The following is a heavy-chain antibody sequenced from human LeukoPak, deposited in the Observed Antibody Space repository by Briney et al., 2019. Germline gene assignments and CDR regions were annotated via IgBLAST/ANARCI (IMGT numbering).Heavy chain of an antibody. J-gene: IGHJ6*03. CDR1: GFTFSSYW. CDR2: IKQDGSEK. V-gene: IGHV3-7*01. Sequence: PGGSLRLSCAASGFTFSSYWMSWVRQAPGKGLEWVANIKQDGSEKYYVDSVKGRFTISRDNAKNSLYLQMDSLRAEDTAVYYCARGEGSSASYYYYYMDVWGKGTTVTVSS. D-gene: IGHD2-2*01. CDR3: ARGEGSSASYYYYYMDV.